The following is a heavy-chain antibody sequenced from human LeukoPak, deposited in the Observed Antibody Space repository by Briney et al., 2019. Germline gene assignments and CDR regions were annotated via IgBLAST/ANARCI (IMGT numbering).Heavy chain of an antibody. Sequence: SETLSLTCSVSGGSISTGRYYWGWIREPPGKGLAWIGSIYSTGITNYNPTLQSRVTISVDTPKTQFSLTLSTVTAADTAVYYCVRGYGSEDDGPDCWGQGTLVTVS. CDR2: IYSTGIT. CDR1: GGSISTGRYY. J-gene: IGHJ4*02. V-gene: IGHV4-39*01. CDR3: VRGYGSEDDGPDC. D-gene: IGHD3-10*01.